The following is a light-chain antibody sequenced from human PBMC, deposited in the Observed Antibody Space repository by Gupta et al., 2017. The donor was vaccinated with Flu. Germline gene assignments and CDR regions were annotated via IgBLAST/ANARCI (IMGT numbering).Light chain of an antibody. V-gene: IGKV2-28*01. CDR1: QSLLHSNVYNY. CDR3: MQAPGT. Sequence: PASISCRFIQSLLHSNVYNYLDWYLQKPGQSPQLLIYLGSNRASGVPDRFSGSGSGTDFTLKISRVEAEDVGVYYCMQAPGTFGPGTKVDIK. CDR2: LGS. J-gene: IGKJ3*01.